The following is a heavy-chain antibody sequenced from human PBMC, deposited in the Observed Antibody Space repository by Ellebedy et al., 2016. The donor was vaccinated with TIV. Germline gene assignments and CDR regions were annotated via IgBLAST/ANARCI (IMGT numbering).Heavy chain of an antibody. CDR1: GFTFTNYA. D-gene: IGHD2-2*03. V-gene: IGHV3-30-3*01. CDR2: ISYDGSNT. CDR3: ARDMKSMDFDY. J-gene: IGHJ4*02. Sequence: GGSLRLSCAASGFTFTNYAMHWVRQAPGRGLEWVAIISYDGSNTYYRDSVKGRFTISRDNSKNTLYLQINSLRAEDTAVYYCARDMKSMDFDYWGQGTLVTVSS.